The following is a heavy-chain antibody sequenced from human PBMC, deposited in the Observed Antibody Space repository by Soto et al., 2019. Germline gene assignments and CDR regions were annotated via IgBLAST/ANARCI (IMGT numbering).Heavy chain of an antibody. Sequence: QVQLVESGGGLVKPGGSLRLSCAASGFTFSDYYMSWIRQAPGKGLQWVSDISSSGRNTNYADSVKGRFTISRDNAKNSLYLQMNSLRAEDTAVYYCARSDASNGPDDAFDIWGQGTMVTVSS. V-gene: IGHV3-11*06. D-gene: IGHD2-2*01. CDR1: GFTFSDYY. CDR2: ISSSGRNT. J-gene: IGHJ3*02. CDR3: ARSDASNGPDDAFDI.